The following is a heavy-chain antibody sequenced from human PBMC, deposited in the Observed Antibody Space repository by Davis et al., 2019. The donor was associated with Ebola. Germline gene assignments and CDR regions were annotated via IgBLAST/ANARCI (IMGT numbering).Heavy chain of an antibody. CDR3: ARETYCSRTNCYDRGWFDP. J-gene: IGHJ5*02. CDR2: IYYSGST. Sequence: PSETLSLTCTVSGDSISSGSFHWGWIRQPPGRGLEWLGSIYYSGSTYYNPSLKSRLTIFVDRSRNQFSLKLSSVTAADTAVYYCARETYCSRTNCYDRGWFDPWGQGTLVTVSS. D-gene: IGHD2-2*01. CDR1: GDSISSGSFH. V-gene: IGHV4-39*01.